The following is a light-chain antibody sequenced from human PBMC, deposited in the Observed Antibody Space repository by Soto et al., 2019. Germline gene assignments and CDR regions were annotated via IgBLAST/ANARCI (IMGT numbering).Light chain of an antibody. V-gene: IGLV2-14*01. Sequence: QSALTQPASVSGSPGQSITISCTGTSSDVGTYHYVSWYQQHPGKAPKLMIYGFSNRPSGIPNRFAGSKSSNTASLTISGLQAEDEADYYCNSYTTTSTVVFGGGTKVTVL. CDR2: GFS. CDR3: NSYTTTSTVV. J-gene: IGLJ3*02. CDR1: SSDVGTYHY.